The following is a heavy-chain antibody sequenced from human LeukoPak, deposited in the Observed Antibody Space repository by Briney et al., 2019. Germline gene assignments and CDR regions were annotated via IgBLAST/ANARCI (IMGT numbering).Heavy chain of an antibody. CDR2: IDYTGST. Sequence: SETLSLTCAVYGESFVGYYWACIRQPPGKGLEWIGEIDYTGSTNYNPSLKSRIKMSVDTSKNQFSVNLNSVTAADTAFYYCARRRIPATITGSKLSSRFDTWGQGTLVTVSS. CDR3: ARRRIPATITGSKLSSRFDT. D-gene: IGHD5-12*01. CDR1: GESFVGYY. V-gene: IGHV4-34*01. J-gene: IGHJ1*01.